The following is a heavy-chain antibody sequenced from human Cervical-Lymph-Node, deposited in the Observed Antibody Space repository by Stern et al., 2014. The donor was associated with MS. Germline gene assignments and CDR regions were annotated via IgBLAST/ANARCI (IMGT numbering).Heavy chain of an antibody. Sequence: VHLVESGPGLVKPSQTLSLTCTVSGGSISSGSYYWSWIRPPAGKRLEWIGRMFSRGNTFYNPFLKRRVNISANTSKNPFLLVLGSVTAADTAVYYCARGYRFFDDWGQGTLVTVSS. J-gene: IGHJ4*02. CDR3: ARGYRFFDD. V-gene: IGHV4-61*02. CDR2: MFSRGNT. CDR1: GGSISSGSYY. D-gene: IGHD3-16*02.